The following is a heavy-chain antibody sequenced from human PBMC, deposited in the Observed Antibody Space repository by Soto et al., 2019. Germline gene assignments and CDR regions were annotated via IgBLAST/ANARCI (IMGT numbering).Heavy chain of an antibody. D-gene: IGHD6-19*01. CDR3: AVAVAGPTAIGY. CDR1: GFTFSSYW. CDR2: INSDGSST. V-gene: IGHV3-74*01. J-gene: IGHJ4*02. Sequence: EVQLVESGGGLVQPGGSLRLSCAASGFTFSSYWMHWVRQAPGKGLVWVSRINSDGSSTSYADSGKGRFTTSRDNAKKTLYRQMKSLRAEDTAVYYCAVAVAGPTAIGYWGQGTLVTVSS.